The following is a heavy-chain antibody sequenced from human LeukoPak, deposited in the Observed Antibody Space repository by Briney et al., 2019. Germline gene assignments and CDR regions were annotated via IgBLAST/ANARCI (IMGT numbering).Heavy chain of an antibody. D-gene: IGHD3-10*01. V-gene: IGHV3-74*01. CDR2: SSSAGSSI. J-gene: IGHJ5*02. CDR1: VFTFSSYC. CDR3: AREATVVRGNTIDP. Sequence: GGSVRLPCAASVFTFSSYCMHGVRHARGKGLVWVARSSSAGSSISHADSVKGGFTTSRDNAKNTLYMQRNRRTAEDTAVYYGAREATVVRGNTIDPWGQGTLVTVSS.